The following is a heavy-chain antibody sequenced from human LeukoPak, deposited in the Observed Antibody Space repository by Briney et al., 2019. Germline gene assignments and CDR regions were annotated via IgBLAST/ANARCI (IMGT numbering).Heavy chain of an antibody. CDR1: GGSISSYY. D-gene: IGHD1-7*01. Sequence: KPSETLSLTCTVSGGSISSYYWSWIRQPPGKGLEWIGYIYYSGSTNYNPSLKSRVTISVDTSKNQFSLKLSSVTAADTAVHYCARTLAPGTIGWFDPWGQGTLVTVSS. J-gene: IGHJ5*02. CDR3: ARTLAPGTIGWFDP. CDR2: IYYSGST. V-gene: IGHV4-59*01.